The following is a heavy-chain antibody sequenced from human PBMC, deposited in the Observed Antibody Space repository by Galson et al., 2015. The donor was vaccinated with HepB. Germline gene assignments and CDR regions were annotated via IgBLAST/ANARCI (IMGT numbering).Heavy chain of an antibody. J-gene: IGHJ1*01. V-gene: IGHV5-51*01. CDR2: IYPGDSDT. CDR3: ARHEGWAATSWSPGYFQH. Sequence: QSGAEVKKPGESLKISCKGSGYSFTSHWIGWVRQMPGKGLEWMGIIYPGDSDTRYSPSFQGQVTISVDKSINTAYLQWSSLKASDSAIYYCARHEGWAATSWSPGYFQHWGQGTPVSVSS. D-gene: IGHD2-2*01. CDR1: GYSFTSHW.